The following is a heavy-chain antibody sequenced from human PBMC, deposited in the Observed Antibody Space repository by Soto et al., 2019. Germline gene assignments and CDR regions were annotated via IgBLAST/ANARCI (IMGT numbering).Heavy chain of an antibody. V-gene: IGHV1-69*01. CDR2: IIPIFGTA. CDR1: GGTFSSYA. J-gene: IGHJ5*02. CDR3: ERGSLFKGGYDLFRFDN. D-gene: IGHD3-3*01. Sequence: QVQLVQSGAEVKKPGSSVKVSCKASGGTFSSYAISWVRQAPGQGLEWMVGIIPIFGTANYAQKFQGRVTITVNESTSTAYMQLSSLRPEDTAVYYCERGSLFKGGYDLFRFDNGGEGSLVTDSS.